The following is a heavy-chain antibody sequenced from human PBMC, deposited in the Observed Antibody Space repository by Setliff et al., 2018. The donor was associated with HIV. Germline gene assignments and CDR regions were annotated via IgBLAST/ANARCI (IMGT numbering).Heavy chain of an antibody. CDR1: DGSFSSDY. CDR2: IYYSGST. V-gene: IGHV4-59*12. D-gene: IGHD2-2*01. Sequence: PSETLSLTCTVSDGSFSSDYWTWIRQTPGKGLEWIGYIYYSGSTKYNPSLTSRVTISVDTSKNQFSLKLSSVTAADTAVYYCARERSRIVVVPAAIIARVNWFDPWGQGTLVTVSS. J-gene: IGHJ5*02. CDR3: ARERSRIVVVPAAIIARVNWFDP.